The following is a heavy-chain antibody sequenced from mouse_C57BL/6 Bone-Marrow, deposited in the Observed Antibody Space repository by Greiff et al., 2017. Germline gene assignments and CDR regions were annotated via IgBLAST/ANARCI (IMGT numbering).Heavy chain of an antibody. CDR3: ARENDGRGDVDY. D-gene: IGHD2-12*01. V-gene: IGHV3-6*01. Sequence: EVKLMESGPGLVQPSQSLSLSCSVTGYSITSGYYWNWIRQFPGNKLEWMGYISYDGSNNYNPSLKNRIPITRDTSKNQFFLKLNSVTTEDTATYYCARENDGRGDVDYWGQGTTLTVSS. CDR2: ISYDGSN. J-gene: IGHJ2*01. CDR1: GYSITSGYY.